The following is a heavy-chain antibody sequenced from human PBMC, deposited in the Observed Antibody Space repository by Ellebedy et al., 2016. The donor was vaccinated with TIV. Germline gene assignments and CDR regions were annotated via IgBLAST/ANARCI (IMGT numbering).Heavy chain of an antibody. CDR1: GFTFSLYW. J-gene: IGHJ4*02. CDR2: IKPDGGQA. Sequence: GESLKISCATSGFTFSLYWMNWVRQAPGKGLEWVANIKPDGGQAYYVDSVKGRFTIARDNAKNSLYLQMNTLGGEDTAVYYCSTVEWYRSDYWGQGTLVTVSS. V-gene: IGHV3-7*01. CDR3: STVEWYRSDY. D-gene: IGHD3-3*01.